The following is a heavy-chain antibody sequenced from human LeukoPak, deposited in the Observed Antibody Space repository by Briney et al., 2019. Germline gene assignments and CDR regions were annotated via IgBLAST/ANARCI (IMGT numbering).Heavy chain of an antibody. CDR1: GGSFTSSNW. Sequence: SGTLSLTCTVSGGSFTSSNWWTWVRQPPGKGLEWIGETYHSGSTNYNPSLKSRVTISLDKSKNQLSLKLTSVTAADTAVYYCAVGGYYGSDYWGQGTLVTASS. D-gene: IGHD3-22*01. J-gene: IGHJ4*02. V-gene: IGHV4-4*02. CDR3: AVGGYYGSDY. CDR2: TYHSGST.